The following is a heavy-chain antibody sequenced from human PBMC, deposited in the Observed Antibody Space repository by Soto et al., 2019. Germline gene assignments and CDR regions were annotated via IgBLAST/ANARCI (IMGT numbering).Heavy chain of an antibody. J-gene: IGHJ4*02. D-gene: IGHD2-21*02. CDR1: GFTFSNYA. CDR2: IGGGGGST. V-gene: IGHV3-23*01. CDR3: AKGFCGGNFPN. Sequence: EVQLLESGGDLVQPGGSLRLSCAASGFTFSNYAMSWVRQAPGKGLEWVSAIGGGGGSTFYADSVKGRFTISRDNSKNTLYLQMNSLRAEDTAVYYCAKGFCGGNFPNWGQGTLVTVSS.